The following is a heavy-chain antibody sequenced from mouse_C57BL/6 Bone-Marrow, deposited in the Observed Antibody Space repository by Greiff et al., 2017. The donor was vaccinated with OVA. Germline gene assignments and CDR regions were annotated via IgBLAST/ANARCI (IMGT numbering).Heavy chain of an antibody. D-gene: IGHD2-4*01. CDR3: AREDYDYDRRTFAY. CDR2: ISDGGSYT. CDR1: GFTFSSYA. V-gene: IGHV5-4*01. Sequence: EVQRVESGGGLVKPGGSPKLSCAASGFTFSSYAMSWVRQTPEKRLEWVATISDGGSYTYYPDNVKGRFTISRDNAKNNLYLQMSHLKSEDTAMYYCAREDYDYDRRTFAYWGQGTLVTVSA. J-gene: IGHJ3*01.